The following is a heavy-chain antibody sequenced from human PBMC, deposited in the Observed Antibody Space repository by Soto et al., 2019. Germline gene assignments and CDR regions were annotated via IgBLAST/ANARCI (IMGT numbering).Heavy chain of an antibody. J-gene: IGHJ6*03. CDR3: AKEDYYGSGSYREDQSMALYYYYYMDV. V-gene: IGHV3-23*01. D-gene: IGHD3-10*01. CDR2: ISGSGGST. CDR1: GFTFSSYA. Sequence: EVQLLESGGGLVQPGGSLRLSCAASGFTFSSYAMSWVRQAPGKGLEWVSAISGSGGSTYYADSVKGRFTISRDNSKNTLYLQMNSLRAEDTAVYYCAKEDYYGSGSYREDQSMALYYYYYMDVWGKGTTVTVSS.